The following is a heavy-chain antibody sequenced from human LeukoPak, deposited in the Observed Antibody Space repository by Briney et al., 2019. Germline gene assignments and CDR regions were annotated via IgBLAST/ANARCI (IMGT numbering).Heavy chain of an antibody. J-gene: IGHJ4*02. V-gene: IGHV3-7*01. Sequence: GGSLRLSCAASGFTFTNYWMSWVRQAPGKGLELVANIKQDRSEKYYVDSVKGRFTISRDNAKNSLYLQMNSLRDEDTAVYYCASEHVAVPGENWGQGTLVTVSS. D-gene: IGHD6-19*01. CDR1: GFTFTNYW. CDR3: ASEHVAVPGEN. CDR2: IKQDRSEK.